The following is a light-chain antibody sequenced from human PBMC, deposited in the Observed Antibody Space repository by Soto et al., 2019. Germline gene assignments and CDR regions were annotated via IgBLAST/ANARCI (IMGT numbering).Light chain of an antibody. Sequence: DIVMTQSPLSLPVTPGEPASISCRSSQSLLHSNGYNYLDWYLQKPGQSPQLLIYLGSNRASGVPDRFSGIGSVTDFTLKISRVEAEDVGVYYCRHAIQTPWTVGQGTKVEIK. CDR3: RHAIQTPWT. J-gene: IGKJ1*01. CDR1: QSLLHSNGYNY. V-gene: IGKV2-28*01. CDR2: LGS.